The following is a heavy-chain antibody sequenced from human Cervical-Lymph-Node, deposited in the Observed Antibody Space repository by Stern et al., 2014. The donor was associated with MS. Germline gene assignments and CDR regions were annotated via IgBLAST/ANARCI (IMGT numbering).Heavy chain of an antibody. Sequence: VQLVQSGGAVVKPGRTLRLSCAASGFTFSSYGMHWVRQAPGQGLEWVTVISYDGNHKYYAASVKGRFTISRDNSKNTLHLQMNSVTPDDTAIYYCARDYEDTSMLFDHWGQGTLVTVSS. CDR2: ISYDGNHK. CDR3: ARDYEDTSMLFDH. V-gene: IGHV3-30*03. CDR1: GFTFSSYG. J-gene: IGHJ4*02. D-gene: IGHD2-8*01.